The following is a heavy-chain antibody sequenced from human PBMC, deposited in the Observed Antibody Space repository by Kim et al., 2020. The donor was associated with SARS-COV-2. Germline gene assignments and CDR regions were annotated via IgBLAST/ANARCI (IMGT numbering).Heavy chain of an antibody. J-gene: IGHJ5*02. D-gene: IGHD3-16*01. V-gene: IGHV7-4-1*02. CDR3: AREVAEFGANWLDP. CDR1: GYIFTNNA. CDR2: INTNTGRP. Sequence: ASVKVSCKASGYIFTNNAINWVRQAPGQGLEWMGWINTNTGRPTYAPGVRGRFVLSLDTSLSTAYLQISSVRAEDTALYYCAREVAEFGANWLDPWGQGTLVSVSS.